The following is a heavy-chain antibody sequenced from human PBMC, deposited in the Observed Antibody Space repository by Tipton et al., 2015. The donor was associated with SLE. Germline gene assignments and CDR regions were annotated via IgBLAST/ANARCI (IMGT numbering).Heavy chain of an antibody. J-gene: IGHJ4*02. CDR2: ISSSSSYI. D-gene: IGHD1-26*01. Sequence: SLRLSCAASGFTFSSYSMNWVRQAPGKGLEWVSSISSSSSYIYYADSVKGRFTISRDNAKNSLYLQMNSLRAEDTAVYYCAKLGTGSSGSYWGQGTLVTVSS. V-gene: IGHV3-21*01. CDR3: AKLGTGSSGSY. CDR1: GFTFSSYS.